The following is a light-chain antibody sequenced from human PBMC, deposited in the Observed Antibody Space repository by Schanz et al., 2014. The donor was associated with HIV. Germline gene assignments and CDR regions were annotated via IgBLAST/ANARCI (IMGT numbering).Light chain of an antibody. CDR3: QQYAALPQT. CDR1: QSVSSY. Sequence: EIVLTQSPATLSLSPGERATLSCRASQSVSSYLAWYRQKPGQAPRLLIYDASNRAAGIPARFSGSGSGTDFTLTISRLEPEDFAVYYCQQYAALPQTFGQGTKLEI. J-gene: IGKJ2*01. CDR2: DAS. V-gene: IGKV3-11*01.